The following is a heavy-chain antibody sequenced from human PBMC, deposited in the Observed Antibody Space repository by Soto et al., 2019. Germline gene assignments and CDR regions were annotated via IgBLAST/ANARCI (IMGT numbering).Heavy chain of an antibody. J-gene: IGHJ4*02. V-gene: IGHV3-33*01. D-gene: IGHD6-13*01. CDR3: ARGPLYSISWTGFSY. CDR1: GFTFSSYG. CDR2: IWYDGSNK. Sequence: QVPLVESGGGVVQPGRSLRLSCAASGFTFSSYGMHWVRQAPGKGLEWVAVIWYDGSNKYYADSVKGRFTISRDNSKNTLYQQKNSLKAGDKAVYYCARGPLYSISWTGFSYWGKGNLGTVSS.